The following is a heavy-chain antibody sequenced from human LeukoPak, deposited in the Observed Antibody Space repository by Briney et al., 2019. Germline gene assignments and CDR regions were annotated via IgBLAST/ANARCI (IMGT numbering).Heavy chain of an antibody. CDR1: GFTFNYFL. CDR2: INNDGTAT. CDR3: ATVSEY. J-gene: IGHJ4*02. Sequence: GGSLRLSCAASGFTFNYFLMHWVRQVPGKGPVWVSGINNDGTATYYADFVKGRFTISRDNAKNTVYLQMNGLRAEDTSVYFCATVSEYWGQGTLVTVSS. V-gene: IGHV3-74*01.